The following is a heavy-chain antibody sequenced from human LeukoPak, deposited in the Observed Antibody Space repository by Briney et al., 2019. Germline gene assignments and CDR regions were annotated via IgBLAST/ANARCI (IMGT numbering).Heavy chain of an antibody. CDR2: IYYSGST. D-gene: IGHD6-6*01. CDR3: ARHGSQQLGQEAFDI. J-gene: IGHJ3*02. CDR1: GGSISSGGYY. V-gene: IGHV4-31*03. Sequence: SETLSLTCTVSGGSISSGGYYWSWIRQHPGKGLEWIGYIYYSGSTYYNPSLKSRVTISVDTSKNQFSLKLSSVTAADTAVYYCARHGSQQLGQEAFDIWGQGTMVTVSS.